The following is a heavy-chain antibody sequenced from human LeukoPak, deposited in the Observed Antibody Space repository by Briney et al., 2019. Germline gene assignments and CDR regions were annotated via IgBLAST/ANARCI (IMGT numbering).Heavy chain of an antibody. V-gene: IGHV4-34*01. D-gene: IGHD2-15*01. CDR2: INHSGST. Sequence: PSETLSLTCAVYGGSFSGYYWSWIRQPPGKGLEWIGEINHSGSTNYNPSLKSRVTISVDTSKNQFSLKLSSVTAADTAVYYCASPGKGGSWFDPWGQGTLVTVSP. CDR3: ASPGKGGSWFDP. CDR1: GGSFSGYY. J-gene: IGHJ5*02.